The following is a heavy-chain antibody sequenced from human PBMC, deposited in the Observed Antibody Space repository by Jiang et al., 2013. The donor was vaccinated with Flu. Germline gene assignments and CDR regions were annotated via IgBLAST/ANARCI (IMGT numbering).Heavy chain of an antibody. CDR3: VRLYF. J-gene: IGHJ1*01. CDR1: GDSIRSHNHY. Sequence: GSGLVKPSETLSLTCIVSGDSIRSHNHYWAWIRQAPGKGLEWIGNIYHSGTTYYSPSLQSRVVMSVDTSQNQFSLKLSSVTAADTAVYFCVRLYF. V-gene: IGHV4-39*01. CDR2: IYHSGTT.